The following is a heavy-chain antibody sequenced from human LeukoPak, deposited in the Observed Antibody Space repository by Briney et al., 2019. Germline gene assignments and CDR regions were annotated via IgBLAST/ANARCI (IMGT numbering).Heavy chain of an antibody. V-gene: IGHV4-34*01. CDR1: GGSFSSHY. Sequence: SETLSLTRGVSGGSFSSHYWTWIRQPPGKGLEWIGEINPRGSNNYNPSLESRVTVSADTSRNQLSLSLTSVTAADSAVYFCARGLRQGSAWSWGPKEKSYQYMDVWGTGTTVIVSS. CDR3: ARGLRQGSAWSWGPKEKSYQYMDV. D-gene: IGHD6-19*01. CDR2: INPRGSN. J-gene: IGHJ6*04.